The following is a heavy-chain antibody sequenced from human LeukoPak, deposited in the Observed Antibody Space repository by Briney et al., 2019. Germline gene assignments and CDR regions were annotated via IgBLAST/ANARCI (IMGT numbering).Heavy chain of an antibody. CDR3: ARLSPYLGSGSSAFPDDF. Sequence: PSETLSLTCTVSGGPISSSPYYWGWIRQPPGKGLEWIGSISYSGSTFYNPSLKSRLTTSVDTSKNQFSLKLSSLTAAVTAVFYCARLSPYLGSGSSAFPDDFWGQGTLVTVSS. V-gene: IGHV4-39*01. J-gene: IGHJ4*02. D-gene: IGHD3-10*01. CDR1: GGPISSSPYY. CDR2: ISYSGST.